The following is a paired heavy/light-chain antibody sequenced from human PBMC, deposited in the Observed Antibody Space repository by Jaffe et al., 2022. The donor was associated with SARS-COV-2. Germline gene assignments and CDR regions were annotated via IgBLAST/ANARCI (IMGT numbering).Light chain of an antibody. CDR1: NIGSQS. Sequence: SYVLTQPPSVSVAPGQTASITCRGPNIGSQSVHWYQQKPGQAPVLIIYDDGDRPSGTPERFSGSKSGNTATLTISRVEAGDEADFFCQVWDTNADFFGTGTKVTVL. V-gene: IGLV3-21*02. CDR2: DDG. J-gene: IGLJ1*01. CDR3: QVWDTNADF.
Heavy chain of an antibody. Sequence: QLHLQESGSGLVKPSQTLSLTCAVSGDFIRSRTYSWSWIRRPPGKGLEWVGFISPSGSTFYNPSLKRRLTISVDRSQNQFSLKLTSVTAADTAVYFCAGVSGDWFDPWGQGALVTVSS. D-gene: IGHD7-27*01. CDR3: AGVSGDWFDP. J-gene: IGHJ5*02. CDR2: ISPSGST. V-gene: IGHV4-30-2*01. CDR1: GDFIRSRTYS.